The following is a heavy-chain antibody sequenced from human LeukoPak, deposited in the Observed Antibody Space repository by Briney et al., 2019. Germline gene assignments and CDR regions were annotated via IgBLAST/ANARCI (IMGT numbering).Heavy chain of an antibody. CDR1: GFTFSSYA. CDR2: ISGSGGGT. J-gene: IGHJ4*02. Sequence: TGGSLRLSCAASGFTFSSYAMSWVRQAPGKGLEWVSAISGSGGGTYYADSVKGRFTISRDNSKNTLYLQMNSLRAEDTAVYYCAKDLRIQLWLRFDYWGQGTLVTVSS. CDR3: AKDLRIQLWLRFDY. D-gene: IGHD5-18*01. V-gene: IGHV3-23*01.